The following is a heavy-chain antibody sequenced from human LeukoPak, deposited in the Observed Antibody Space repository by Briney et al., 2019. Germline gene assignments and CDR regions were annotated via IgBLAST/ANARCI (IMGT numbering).Heavy chain of an antibody. CDR3: ARRVYYYDSSGLQNWFDP. CDR2: INSKTGKP. Sequence: ASVKVSCKASGYTFTSYTINWVRQAPGQGLEWMGWINSKTGKPTYAQGFTGRFAFSLDTSVSTAYLQISSLKADDTAVYYCARRVYYYDSSGLQNWFDPWGQGTLVTVSS. D-gene: IGHD3-22*01. V-gene: IGHV7-4-1*02. J-gene: IGHJ5*02. CDR1: GYTFTSYT.